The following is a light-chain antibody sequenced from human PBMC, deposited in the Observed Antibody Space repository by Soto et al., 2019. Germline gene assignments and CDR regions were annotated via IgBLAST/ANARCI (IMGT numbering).Light chain of an antibody. Sequence: EIVLTQSPGTLSFSPGERAPFPGWASQDVSSSYLAWYQQKPGQAPRLLIYGASSRATGIPDRFSGSGSGTDFTLTISRLEPEDFAVYYCQQYGSSPETFGQGTKVDIK. J-gene: IGKJ1*01. CDR1: QDVSSSY. CDR3: QQYGSSPET. V-gene: IGKV3-20*01. CDR2: GAS.